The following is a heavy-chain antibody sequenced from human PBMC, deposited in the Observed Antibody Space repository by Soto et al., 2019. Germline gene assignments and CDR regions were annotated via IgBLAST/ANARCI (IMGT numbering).Heavy chain of an antibody. CDR3: AAGSGASTTFDY. D-gene: IGHD6-25*01. CDR1: GYSFTSFW. Sequence: EVQLVQPGAEGNKPGESLKISCKGSGYSFTSFWIGWLGQLSGRALEWMGSFYPGDAKIRYSPSFQGEVTISADKSTSTAYLQWSSLKASDTDMYYCAAGSGASTTFDYWGQGTLVTVSS. V-gene: IGHV5-51*01. CDR2: FYPGDAKI. J-gene: IGHJ4*02.